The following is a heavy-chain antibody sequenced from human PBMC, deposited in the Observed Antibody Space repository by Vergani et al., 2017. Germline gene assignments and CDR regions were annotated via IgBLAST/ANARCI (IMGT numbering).Heavy chain of an antibody. V-gene: IGHV1-46*03. J-gene: IGHJ4*02. Sequence: QVQLVQSGAEVKKPGASVKVSCKASGYTFTSYYMHWVRQAPGQGLEWMGIINPSGGSTSYAQTFQGRVTMTRDTSTSTVYMELSRLRSEDTAVYYCARANYGGSELDYWGQGSLVTVSS. CDR1: GYTFTSYY. CDR3: ARANYGGSELDY. CDR2: INPSGGST. D-gene: IGHD4/OR15-4a*01.